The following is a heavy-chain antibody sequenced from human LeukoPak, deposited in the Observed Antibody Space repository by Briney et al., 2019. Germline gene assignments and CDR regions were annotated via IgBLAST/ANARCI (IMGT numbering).Heavy chain of an antibody. CDR2: IYYSGST. CDR3: ARDLPRYCGGDCYMGAFDI. CDR1: GGSISSHY. J-gene: IGHJ3*02. D-gene: IGHD2-21*02. Sequence: SETLPLTCTVSGGSISSHYWSWIRQPPGKGLEWIGYIYYSGSTNYNPSLKSRVTISVDTSKNQFSLKLSSVTAADTAVYYCARDLPRYCGGDCYMGAFDIWGQGTMVTVSS. V-gene: IGHV4-59*11.